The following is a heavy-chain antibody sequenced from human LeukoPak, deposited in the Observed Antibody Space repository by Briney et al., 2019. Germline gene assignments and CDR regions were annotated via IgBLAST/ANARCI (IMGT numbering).Heavy chain of an antibody. CDR2: IYDSGST. Sequence: PSETLSLTCTVSGGSIRSSYYYWGWIRQPPGKGLEWIGSIYDSGSTYYNPSLKSRVTISVDGSKNQFSLKLSSVTAADTAVYYCARRKWMDVWGQGTTVTVSS. CDR3: ARRKWMDV. J-gene: IGHJ6*02. D-gene: IGHD1-14*01. V-gene: IGHV4-39*07. CDR1: GGSIRSSYYY.